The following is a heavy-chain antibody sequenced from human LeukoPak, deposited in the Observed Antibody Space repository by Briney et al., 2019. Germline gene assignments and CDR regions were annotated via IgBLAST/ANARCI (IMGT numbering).Heavy chain of an antibody. CDR3: TRGDGYKDFDY. CDR2: IYTSGST. V-gene: IGHV4-61*02. CDR1: GGSISSGSYY. J-gene: IGHJ4*02. D-gene: IGHD5-24*01. Sequence: SETLSLTCTVSGGSISSGSYYWSWIRQPAGKGLEWIGRIYTSGSTNYNPSLKSRVTISVDTSKNQFSLKLSSVTAADTAVYYCTRGDGYKDFDYWGQGTLVTVSS.